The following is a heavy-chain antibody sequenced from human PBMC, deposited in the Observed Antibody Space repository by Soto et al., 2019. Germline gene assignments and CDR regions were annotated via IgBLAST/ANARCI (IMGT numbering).Heavy chain of an antibody. J-gene: IGHJ6*02. Sequence: PGGSLRLSCAVSGFTFSNYYIHLIRQAPGKGLEWVSSIRSGRDTFYADSVKGRFSISRDDATSSVSLQMNRLRGEDTAVYFCAREESAWPLAYGLDVWGQGTKVTVSS. CDR2: IRSGRDT. CDR1: GFTFSNYY. CDR3: AREESAWPLAYGLDV. V-gene: IGHV3-21*01. D-gene: IGHD3-3*01.